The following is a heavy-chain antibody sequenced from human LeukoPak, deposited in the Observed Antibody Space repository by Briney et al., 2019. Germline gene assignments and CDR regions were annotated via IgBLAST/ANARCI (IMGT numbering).Heavy chain of an antibody. CDR1: GFTFSSYW. CDR3: ARDFRYAFDI. Sequence: GGSLRLSCADSGFTFSSYWMSWVRQAPGKGLEWVANIKQDGSEKCYVDSVKGRFTISRDNAKNSLYLQMNSLRAEDTAVYYCARDFRYAFDIWGQGTMVTVSS. J-gene: IGHJ3*02. V-gene: IGHV3-7*03. CDR2: IKQDGSEK.